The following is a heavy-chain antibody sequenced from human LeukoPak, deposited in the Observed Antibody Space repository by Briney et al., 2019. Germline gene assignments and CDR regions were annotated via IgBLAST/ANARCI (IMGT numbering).Heavy chain of an antibody. V-gene: IGHV3-23*01. Sequence: GGSLRLSCAASGFTFSSYSMDWVRQAPGKGPEWASSISSSGPSTDYADSVKGRFTISRDKAKNTLYLQMNSLRAEDTAVYYCARLPTFYYDSSHYHYDYWGQGTLVTVSS. CDR3: ARLPTFYYDSSHYHYDY. CDR1: GFTFSSYS. J-gene: IGHJ4*02. CDR2: ISSSGPST. D-gene: IGHD3-22*01.